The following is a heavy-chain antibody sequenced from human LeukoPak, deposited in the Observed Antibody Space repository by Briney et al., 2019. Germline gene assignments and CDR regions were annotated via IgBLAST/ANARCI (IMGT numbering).Heavy chain of an antibody. J-gene: IGHJ5*02. CDR1: GFTFSNCW. Sequence: GGSLRLSCAASGFTFSNCWMSWVRQAPGKGLEWVASIIPDGSAKFYVDSVKGRFTISRDNAKSSLYLQVNSLRVEDTVVYYCADVDASAWGQGTLVTVPS. D-gene: IGHD2-15*01. CDR2: IIPDGSAK. CDR3: ADVDASA. V-gene: IGHV3-7*01.